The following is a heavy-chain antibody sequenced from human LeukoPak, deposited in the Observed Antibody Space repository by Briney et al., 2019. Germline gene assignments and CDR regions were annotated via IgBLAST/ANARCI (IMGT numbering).Heavy chain of an antibody. D-gene: IGHD2-2*01. V-gene: IGHV3-33*01. J-gene: IGHJ6*02. CDR2: IWYDGTNK. CDR1: GFTFSSYG. CDR3: ARDRFQGNQPYGMDV. Sequence: GGSLRLSCAASGFTFSSYGMHWVRQAPGKGLEWVALIWYDGTNKYYADSVKGRFTNSRDNSKNTLYLQMNSLRAEDTAVYYCARDRFQGNQPYGMDVWGQGTTVTVSS.